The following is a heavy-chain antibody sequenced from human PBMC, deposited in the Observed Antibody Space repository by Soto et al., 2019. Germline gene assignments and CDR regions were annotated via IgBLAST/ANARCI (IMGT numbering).Heavy chain of an antibody. CDR2: INHSGST. D-gene: IGHD3-3*01. CDR1: GGSFSGYY. Sequence: SETLSLTCAVYGGSFSGYYWSWIRQPPGKGLEWIGEINHSGSTNYNPSLKSRVTISVDTSKNQFSLKLSSVTAADTAVYYCAREDTNDFWSGYYAPHMDVWGKGTTVTVSS. CDR3: AREDTNDFWSGYYAPHMDV. V-gene: IGHV4-34*01. J-gene: IGHJ6*03.